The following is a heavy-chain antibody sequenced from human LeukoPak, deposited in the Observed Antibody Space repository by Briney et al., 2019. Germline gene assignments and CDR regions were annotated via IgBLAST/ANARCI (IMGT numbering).Heavy chain of an antibody. Sequence: GGSLSLSCAASGFTFSSYAMHWVRQAPGKGLEWVAVISYDGSNKYYADSVKGRFTISRDNSKNTLYLQMNSLRAEDTAVYYCARDGEGGYSYGYNYIDYWGQGTLVTVSS. D-gene: IGHD5-18*01. CDR3: ARDGEGGYSYGYNYIDY. CDR2: ISYDGSNK. J-gene: IGHJ4*02. CDR1: GFTFSSYA. V-gene: IGHV3-30*04.